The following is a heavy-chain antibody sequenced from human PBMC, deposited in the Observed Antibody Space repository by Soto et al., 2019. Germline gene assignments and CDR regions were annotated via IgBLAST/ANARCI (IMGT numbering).Heavy chain of an antibody. CDR2: INHSGST. D-gene: IGHD5-18*01. CDR3: ARFGYGPRLYGMDV. CDR1: GGSFSGYY. Sequence: PSETLSLTCAVYGGSFSGYYWSWIRQPPGKGLEWIGEINHSGSTNYNPSLKSRVTISVDTSKNQFSLKLSSVTAADTSVYYCARFGYGPRLYGMDVWGQGTTVTVSS. J-gene: IGHJ6*02. V-gene: IGHV4-34*01.